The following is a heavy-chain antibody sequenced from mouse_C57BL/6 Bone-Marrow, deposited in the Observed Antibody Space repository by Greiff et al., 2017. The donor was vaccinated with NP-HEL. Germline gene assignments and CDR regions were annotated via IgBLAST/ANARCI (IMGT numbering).Heavy chain of an antibody. CDR2: IVPENGDT. CDR1: GFNFKDDY. J-gene: IGHJ3*01. V-gene: IGHV14-4*01. Sequence: VQLQQSGAELVRPGASVKLSCTASGFNFKDDYMHWVKQLPEQGLEWIGWIVPENGDTDYASKFQGKSTITADTSSNTAYLQLSSLTSEDTAVYYCTKLFAYWGQGTLVTVSA. D-gene: IGHD1-3*01. CDR3: TKLFAY.